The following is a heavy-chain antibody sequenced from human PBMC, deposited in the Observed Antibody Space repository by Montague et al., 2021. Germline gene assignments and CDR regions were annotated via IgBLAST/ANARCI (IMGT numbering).Heavy chain of an antibody. CDR2: VGHDGNYE. Sequence: SLRLSCAASGFSFNVYGMHWVRQAPGKGLKWVAVVGHDGNYEKYADSVRGRFIVSRDNSRTTLYLQLNSLRAEDTAVYYCARDFRVGTYFDYLGQGTLVTVSS. CDR3: ARDFRVGTYFDY. V-gene: IGHV3-33*01. J-gene: IGHJ4*02. D-gene: IGHD1-26*01. CDR1: GFSFNVYG.